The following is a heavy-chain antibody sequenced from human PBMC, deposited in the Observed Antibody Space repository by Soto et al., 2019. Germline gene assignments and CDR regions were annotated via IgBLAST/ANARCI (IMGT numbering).Heavy chain of an antibody. J-gene: IGHJ3*01. V-gene: IGHV3-23*01. CDR3: VKGGRNWGAFDF. Sequence: VQLLESGGDLVQPGGSLRLSCVASGFILNNYAMSWVRQAPGKGLEWVSTIGGTDGDSDGVPWYEDSVKGRFTISRDSSANTLFLHMDNLRAEESALYYCVKGGRNWGAFDFWVQGTTVVVSS. CDR1: GFILNNYA. D-gene: IGHD7-27*01. CDR2: IGGTDGDSDGVP.